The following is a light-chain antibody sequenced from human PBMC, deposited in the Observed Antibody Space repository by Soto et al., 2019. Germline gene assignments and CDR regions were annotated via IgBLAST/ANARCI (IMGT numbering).Light chain of an antibody. CDR2: RAS. J-gene: IGKJ2*01. V-gene: IGKV3D-15*03. Sequence: EIVMTQSPATLSVSPGERATLSCRASQSVSSNLAWYQQKPGQAPRLLIYRASIRATGIPATFSGSGSGTEFTLTISILQSEDFAVYYCQQYDKWPPTYTFGQGTKLE. CDR1: QSVSSN. CDR3: QQYDKWPPTYT.